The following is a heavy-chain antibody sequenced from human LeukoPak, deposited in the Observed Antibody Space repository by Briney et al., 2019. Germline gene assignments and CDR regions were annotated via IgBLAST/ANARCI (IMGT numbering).Heavy chain of an antibody. CDR3: ARFRGSSSFDY. CDR2: INANRGGT. Sequence: ASVKVSCKASGYTFTDYFMHWVRQAPGQGLEWMGWINANRGGTNYAQKFQGRVTMTRDTSISTVYMELNRLTSDDTALYYCARFRGSSSFDYWGQGTLVTVSS. CDR1: GYTFTDYF. D-gene: IGHD2-2*01. J-gene: IGHJ4*02. V-gene: IGHV1-2*02.